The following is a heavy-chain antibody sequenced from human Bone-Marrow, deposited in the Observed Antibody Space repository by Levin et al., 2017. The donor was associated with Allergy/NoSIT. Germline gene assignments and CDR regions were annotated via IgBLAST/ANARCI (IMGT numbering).Heavy chain of an antibody. CDR1: GGSVSSNGYS. CDR2: IHLSGNT. J-gene: IGHJ4*02. CDR3: ARMNGYDFFLDH. Sequence: LRLSCAVSGGSVSSNGYSWSWIRQPPGKGLEWIGYIHLSGNTYNDPSLKGRVTISVDRSKNQISLKLRSATAADTATYFCARMNGYDFFLDHWGQGILVTVSS. V-gene: IGHV4-30-2*01. D-gene: IGHD5-12*01.